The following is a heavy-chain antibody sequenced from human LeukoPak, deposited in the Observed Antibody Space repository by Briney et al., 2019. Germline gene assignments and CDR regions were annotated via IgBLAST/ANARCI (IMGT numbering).Heavy chain of an antibody. Sequence: SETLSLTCTVSGGSISSSSYYWGWIRQPPGKGLEWIGSIYYSGSTYYNPSLKSRVTISVDTSKNQFSLKLSSVTAADTAVYYCARGRHWGAGADYWGQGTLVTVSS. J-gene: IGHJ4*02. CDR2: IYYSGST. CDR1: GGSISSSSYY. V-gene: IGHV4-39*07. CDR3: ARGRHWGAGADY. D-gene: IGHD7-27*01.